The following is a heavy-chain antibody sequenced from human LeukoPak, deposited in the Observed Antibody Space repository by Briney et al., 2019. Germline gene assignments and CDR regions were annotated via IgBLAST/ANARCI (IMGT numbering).Heavy chain of an antibody. CDR2: INPDGSDT. J-gene: IGHJ6*03. CDR1: GFTFKDYW. CDR3: ARDSSGSGRHYYYMDV. Sequence: GGSLRLSCVGSGFTFKDYWMHWVRQAPGKGLVWVSRINPDGSDTNYADSVKDRFTISRDNAKSTLYLQMNSLRAEDTAVYYCARDSSGSGRHYYYMDVWGKGTTVTVSS. D-gene: IGHD3-10*01. V-gene: IGHV3-74*01.